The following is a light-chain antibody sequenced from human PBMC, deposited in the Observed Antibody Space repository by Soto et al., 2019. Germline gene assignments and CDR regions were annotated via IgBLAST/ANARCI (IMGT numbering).Light chain of an antibody. CDR3: QQGHSWPLT. CDR1: QSISSE. J-gene: IGKJ2*01. Sequence: EIVMTQSPATLSVSPGERATLSCRASQSISSELAWYQQKPGQPPRLLIYSASTRATGVPARFTGSGSGSEFTLNISGLQSEDFAVYYCQQGHSWPLTFGQGTRLEI. V-gene: IGKV3-15*01. CDR2: SAS.